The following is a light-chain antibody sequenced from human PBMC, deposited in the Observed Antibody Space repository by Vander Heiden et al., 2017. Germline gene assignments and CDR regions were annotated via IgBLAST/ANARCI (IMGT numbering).Light chain of an antibody. J-gene: IGKJ2*01. V-gene: IGKV3-20*01. CDR3: YQYGASPLT. CDR2: ATS. CDR1: QSVNSGY. Sequence: EILLTPSPAPLSLSPGERATLSCRANQSVNSGYVAWHQQIPGQAPRLLVYATSSRATGIPDRFSGSGSGTDFTLTISRLEPEDFGVYHCYQYGASPLTFGQGAKLEIK.